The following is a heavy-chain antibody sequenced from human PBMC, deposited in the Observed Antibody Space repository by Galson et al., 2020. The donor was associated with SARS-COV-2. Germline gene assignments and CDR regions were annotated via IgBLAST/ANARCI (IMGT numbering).Heavy chain of an antibody. D-gene: IGHD6-13*01. J-gene: IGHJ4*02. Sequence: SETLSLTCTVSSGSLTYYYWSWIRQPPGKGLEWIGSIYYSGSTHYSPSLTSRLTITVDTSKNQFSLSLRSVTAADTAVYFWARHWGSSNPGPPAYWGQGTLGRVSS. V-gene: IGHV4-59*08. CDR3: ARHWGSSNPGPPAY. CDR2: IYYSGST. CDR1: SGSLTYYY.